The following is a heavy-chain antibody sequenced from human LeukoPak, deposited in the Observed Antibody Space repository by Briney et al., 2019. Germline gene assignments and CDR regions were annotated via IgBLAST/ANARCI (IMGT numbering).Heavy chain of an antibody. CDR2: IYTTGST. CDR1: AGSLRSEY. CDR3: ARSILEWFDP. Sequence: SDTLSLTCTGSAGSLRSEYCSWVPQPARKGLEWSVRIYTTGSTNYNPTRKSRVTMSVDTSKNQFSLKLSSVTAADTAVYYCARSILEWFDPWGQGTLVTVSS. V-gene: IGHV4-4*07. D-gene: IGHD3-3*01. J-gene: IGHJ5*02.